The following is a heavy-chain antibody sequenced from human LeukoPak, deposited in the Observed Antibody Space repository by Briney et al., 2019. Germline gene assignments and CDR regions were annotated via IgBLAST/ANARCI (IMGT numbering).Heavy chain of an antibody. J-gene: IGHJ3*02. CDR2: IRYDGSNK. Sequence: PGGSLRLSCAASGFTFSSYGMHWVRQAPGKGLEWVAFIRYDGSNKYYADSVKGRFTISRDNSKNTLCLQMNSLRAEDTAVYYCAKVRWEKKGHGAFDIWGQGTMVTVSS. CDR1: GFTFSSYG. V-gene: IGHV3-30*02. CDR3: AKVRWEKKGHGAFDI. D-gene: IGHD1-26*01.